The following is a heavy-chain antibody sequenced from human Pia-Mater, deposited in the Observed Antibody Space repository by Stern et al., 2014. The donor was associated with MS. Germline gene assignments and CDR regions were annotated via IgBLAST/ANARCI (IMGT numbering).Heavy chain of an antibody. J-gene: IGHJ6*02. CDR3: ARDGRHTDNYGLDV. V-gene: IGHV1-69*01. D-gene: IGHD3-9*01. Sequence: QVQLVQSGAEVKKPGSSVKVSCKASGGTFNVYAINWLRQAPGQGLEWMGGIIPIFGTANYAQKFQGRVTITADESTRTSSMQLSSLRYDDTAVYYCARDGRHTDNYGLDVWGQGTTATVSS. CDR2: IIPIFGTA. CDR1: GGTFNVYA.